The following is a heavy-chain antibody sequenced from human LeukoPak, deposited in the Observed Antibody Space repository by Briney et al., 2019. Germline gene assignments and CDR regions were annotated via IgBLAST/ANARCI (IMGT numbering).Heavy chain of an antibody. V-gene: IGHV3-11*01. CDR3: AKDMGGQWLVHRYDY. CDR2: ISSSGSTI. J-gene: IGHJ4*02. CDR1: GFTFSDYY. D-gene: IGHD6-19*01. Sequence: GGSLRLSCAASGFTFSDYYMSWIRQAPGKGLEWVSYISSSGSTIYYADSVKGRFTISRDNAKNSLYLQMNSLRAEDTALYYCAKDMGGQWLVHRYDYWGQGTLVTVSS.